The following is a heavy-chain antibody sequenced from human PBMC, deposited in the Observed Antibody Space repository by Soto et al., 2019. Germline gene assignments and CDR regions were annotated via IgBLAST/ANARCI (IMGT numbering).Heavy chain of an antibody. J-gene: IGHJ6*02. CDR2: ISYDGSNK. Sequence: GGSLRLSCAASGFTFSSYGMHWVRQAPGKGLEWVAVISYDGSNKYYADSVKGRFTISRDNSKNTLYLQMNSLRVEDTAVYYCAKDFSARSARHIVATTTYYYYGMDVWGQGTTVTVSS. D-gene: IGHD5-12*01. CDR1: GFTFSSYG. CDR3: AKDFSARSARHIVATTTYYYYGMDV. V-gene: IGHV3-30*18.